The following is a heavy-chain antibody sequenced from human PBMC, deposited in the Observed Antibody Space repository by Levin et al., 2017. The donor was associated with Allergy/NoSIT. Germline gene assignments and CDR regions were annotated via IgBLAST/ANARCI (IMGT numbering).Heavy chain of an antibody. J-gene: IGHJ4*02. CDR2: IYYSGST. V-gene: IGHV4-59*01. CDR3: ARVVAAAGLYFDY. CDR1: GGSISSYY. Sequence: SETLSLTCTVSGGSISSYYWSWIRQPPGKGLEWIGYIYYSGSTNYNPSLKSRVTISVDTSKNQFSLKLSSVTAADTAVYYCARVVAAAGLYFDYWGQGTLVTVSS. D-gene: IGHD6-13*01.